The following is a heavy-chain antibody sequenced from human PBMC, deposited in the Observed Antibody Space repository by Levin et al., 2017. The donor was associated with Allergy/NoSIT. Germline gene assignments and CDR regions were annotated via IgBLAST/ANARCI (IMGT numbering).Heavy chain of an antibody. CDR1: GGSITNSSYY. V-gene: IGHV4-39*01. J-gene: IGHJ4*02. CDR2: IYYDGAT. D-gene: IGHD3-22*01. CDR3: ARRLYYDTSGFFFDY. Sequence: PSETLSLTCTVSGGSITNSSYYWGWIRQPPGRGLEWIGNIYYDGATHYNLSLKSRITISVDTSKNHFSLRLTSVTAADTAIYYCARRLYYDTSGFFFDYWGQGTLVNVSS.